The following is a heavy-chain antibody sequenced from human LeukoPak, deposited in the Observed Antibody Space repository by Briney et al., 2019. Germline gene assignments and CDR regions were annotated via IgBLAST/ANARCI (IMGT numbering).Heavy chain of an antibody. J-gene: IGHJ4*02. V-gene: IGHV4-59*01. CDR1: GGSISSSY. D-gene: IGHD5-24*01. CDR2: IYDSGGT. CDR3: ARITKRVDDYPHTYCIDY. Sequence: SQTLSLTCTVSGGSISSSYWSWIRQPPGKGLEWIGYIYDSGGTNYNPSLKSRVTISVDTSKNQFSLKLSSVTAAETAVYYCARITKRVDDYPHTYCIDYWGQGSLVTVSS.